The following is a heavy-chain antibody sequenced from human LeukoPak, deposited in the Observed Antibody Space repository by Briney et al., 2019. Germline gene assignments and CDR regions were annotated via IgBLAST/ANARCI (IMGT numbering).Heavy chain of an antibody. CDR3: ARKGSRPFDY. Sequence: SETQSLTCAVYGGSFSGYYWSWIRQPPGKGLEWIGEINHSGSTNYNPSLKSRVTISVDTSKDQFSLKLSSVTAADTAVYYCARKGSRPFDYWAREPWSPSPQ. CDR1: GGSFSGYY. V-gene: IGHV4-34*01. CDR2: INHSGST. J-gene: IGHJ4*02. D-gene: IGHD6-6*01.